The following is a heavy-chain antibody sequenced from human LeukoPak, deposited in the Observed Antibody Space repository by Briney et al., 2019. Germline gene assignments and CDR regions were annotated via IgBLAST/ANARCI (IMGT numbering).Heavy chain of an antibody. CDR1: GGTFSSYA. D-gene: IGHD5-24*01. V-gene: IGHV1-69*05. Sequence: ASVKVSCKASGGTFSSYAISWVRQAPGQGLEWMGGIIPIFGTANYAQKFQGRVTITTDESTSTAYMELGRLRSDDTAVYYCARDQEMATISPPVYWGQGTLVTVSS. CDR2: IIPIFGTA. CDR3: ARDQEMATISPPVY. J-gene: IGHJ4*02.